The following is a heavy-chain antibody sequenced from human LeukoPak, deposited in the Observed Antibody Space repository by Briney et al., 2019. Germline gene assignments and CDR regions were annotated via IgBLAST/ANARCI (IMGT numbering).Heavy chain of an antibody. CDR1: GFTVSSNY. J-gene: IGHJ4*02. CDR3: ARDLNDLLQNYRSTWYPADY. CDR2: IYSGGST. V-gene: IGHV3-66*02. Sequence: GGSLRLSCAASGFTVSSNYMSWVRQAPGKGLEWVSVIYSGGSTYYADSVKGRFTISRDNSKNTLYLQMNSLRAEDTAVYYCARDLNDLLQNYRSTWYPADYWGQGTLVTVSS. D-gene: IGHD6-13*01.